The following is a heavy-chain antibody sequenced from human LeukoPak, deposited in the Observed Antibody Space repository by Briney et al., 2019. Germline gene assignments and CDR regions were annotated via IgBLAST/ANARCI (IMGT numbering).Heavy chain of an antibody. D-gene: IGHD6-19*01. CDR2: ISSSSSYI. Sequence: GGSLRLSCAASGFTFSSYSMNWVRQAPGKGLEWVSSISSSSSYIYYADSVKGRFTISRDNAKNSLYLQMNSLRAEDTAVYYCARGGSGWHPFAAFDIWGQGTMVTVSS. V-gene: IGHV3-21*01. J-gene: IGHJ3*02. CDR3: ARGGSGWHPFAAFDI. CDR1: GFTFSSYS.